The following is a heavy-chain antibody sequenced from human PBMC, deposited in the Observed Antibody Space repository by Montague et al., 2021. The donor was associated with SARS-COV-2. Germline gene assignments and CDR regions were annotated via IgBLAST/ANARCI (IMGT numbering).Heavy chain of an antibody. CDR1: GFTFSSYE. J-gene: IGHJ5*02. V-gene: IGHV3-48*03. CDR3: ARDERYSGYDWFDP. D-gene: IGHD5-12*01. Sequence: SLRLSCAASGFTFSSYEMNWVRQAPGKGLEWISYISTRGETIYYADSVKDRFTISRDNAKNSLYLQMNSLRAEDTAVCYCARDERYSGYDWFDPWGQGTLVTVSS. CDR2: ISTRGETI.